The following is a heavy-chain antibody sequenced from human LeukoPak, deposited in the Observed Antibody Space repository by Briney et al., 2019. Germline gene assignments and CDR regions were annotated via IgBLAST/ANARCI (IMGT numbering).Heavy chain of an antibody. J-gene: IGHJ4*01. Sequence: RGCLRLSCVPSGLTFSGQWMSWVRQAPEEGREWVASIKEDGSGQFYVDSVKGQFTISRDDAKNSLTLEMNGLRADDTAVYYCGRGDHEYWG. CDR2: IKEDGSGQ. CDR3: GRGDHEY. CDR1: GLTFSGQW. V-gene: IGHV3-7*01.